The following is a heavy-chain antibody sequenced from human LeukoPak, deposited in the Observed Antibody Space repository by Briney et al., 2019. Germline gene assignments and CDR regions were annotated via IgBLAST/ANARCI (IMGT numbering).Heavy chain of an antibody. CDR1: GYTFTSYE. V-gene: IGHV1-8*01. CDR2: MNPNSGNT. CDR3: ARGTRYSETDY. J-gene: IGHJ4*02. Sequence: GASVKVSCKASGYTFTSYEINWVRQAAGQGLEWMGWMNPNSGNTGYAQKFQGRVTTTRNTSISTAYMELSSLRSEDTAVYYCARGTRYSETDYWGQGTLVTVSS. D-gene: IGHD5-12*01.